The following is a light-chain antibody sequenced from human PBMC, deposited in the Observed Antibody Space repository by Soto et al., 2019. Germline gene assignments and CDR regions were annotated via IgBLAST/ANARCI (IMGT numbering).Light chain of an antibody. CDR3: TSYSDNRVL. CDR1: TSDIGSQNY. V-gene: IGLV2-14*03. J-gene: IGLJ2*01. CDR2: DVG. Sequence: QSVLTQPASVSGSPGQSITISCTGSTSDIGSQNYVSWYQHVPGKAPRLLMSDVGRRPSGVSSRFSGSKSANTASLTISGLRPEDEDDYYCTSYSDNRVLFGGGTKLTVL.